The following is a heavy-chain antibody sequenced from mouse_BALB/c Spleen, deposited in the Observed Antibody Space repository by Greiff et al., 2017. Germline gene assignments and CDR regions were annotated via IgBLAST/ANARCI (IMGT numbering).Heavy chain of an antibody. V-gene: IGHV3-8*02. D-gene: IGHD2-4*01. Sequence: VQLQQSGPSLVKPSQTLSLTCSVTGDSITSGYWNWIRKFPGNKLEYMGYISYSGSTYYNPSLKSRISITRDTSKNQYYLQLNSVTTEDTATYYCARFNYDYEAWFAYWGQGTLVTVSA. J-gene: IGHJ3*01. CDR3: ARFNYDYEAWFAY. CDR2: ISYSGST. CDR1: GDSITSGY.